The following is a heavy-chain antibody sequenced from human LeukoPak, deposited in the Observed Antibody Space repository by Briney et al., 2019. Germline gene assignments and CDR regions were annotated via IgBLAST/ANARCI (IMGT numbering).Heavy chain of an antibody. Sequence: PGGSLRLSCAASGFTFSAHAMNWVRQAPGKGLEWVSGISGSGGGTFYADSVKGRFTISRDKSKNTLYLEMNSLRAEDTALYYCPRVNVKDLLAAQYHGFYFDYWGQGTLVTVSS. CDR2: ISGSGGGT. V-gene: IGHV3-23*01. CDR3: PRVNVKDLLAAQYHGFYFDY. D-gene: IGHD3-9*01. J-gene: IGHJ4*02. CDR1: GFTFSAHA.